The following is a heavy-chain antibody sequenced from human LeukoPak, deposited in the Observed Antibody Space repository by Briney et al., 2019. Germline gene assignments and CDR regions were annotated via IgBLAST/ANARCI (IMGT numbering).Heavy chain of an antibody. D-gene: IGHD2-2*01. CDR1: GFTFSRYA. Sequence: PGGSLRLSCAASGFTFSRYAMSWVRQTPEKGLEWVSVISGSDGSTYYADSVRGRFTISRDDSGNTLFLQMNRLRAEDTAVYYCARQVSCDTTTCYAGMPPGYWGQGTLVTVSS. J-gene: IGHJ4*02. V-gene: IGHV3-23*01. CDR3: ARQVSCDTTTCYAGMPPGY. CDR2: ISGSDGST.